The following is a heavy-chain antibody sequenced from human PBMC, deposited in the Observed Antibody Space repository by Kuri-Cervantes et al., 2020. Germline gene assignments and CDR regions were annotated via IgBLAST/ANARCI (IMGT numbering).Heavy chain of an antibody. Sequence: ESLKISCTVSGGSISSGGYYWSWIRQHPGKGLEWIGGIHHSGSTYYKSSLKSRVTISVDTSKNQFSLKLTSVTAADTAVYYCARLWDGSGSSPDDYWGQGILVTVSS. CDR2: IHHSGST. CDR3: ARLWDGSGSSPDDY. D-gene: IGHD3-10*01. CDR1: GGSISSGGYY. V-gene: IGHV4-39*01. J-gene: IGHJ4*02.